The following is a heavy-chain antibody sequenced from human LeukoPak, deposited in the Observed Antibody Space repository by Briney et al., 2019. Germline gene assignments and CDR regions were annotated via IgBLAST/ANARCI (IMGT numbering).Heavy chain of an antibody. D-gene: IGHD6-13*01. J-gene: IGHJ3*02. V-gene: IGHV6-1*01. CDR3: ARLAAAFGAFDI. Sequence: SQTLSLTCAISGDSVSSNSAVWNWIRQSPSRGLEWLGRTYYRSKWYNDCAVSVKSRITIKPDTSQSQFSLQLNSVTPDDSAVYYCARLAAAFGAFDIWGQGTMVTVSS. CDR1: GDSVSSNSAV. CDR2: TYYRSKWYN.